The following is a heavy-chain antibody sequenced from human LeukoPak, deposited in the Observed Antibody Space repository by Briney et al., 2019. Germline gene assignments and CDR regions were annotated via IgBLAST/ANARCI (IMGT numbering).Heavy chain of an antibody. D-gene: IGHD2-15*01. J-gene: IGHJ4*02. Sequence: GGSLRLSCAASGFTFSSYAMSWVRQAPGKGLEWVSAISGSGGSTYYADPVKGRFTISRDNSKNTLYLQMNSLRAEDTAAYYCAGGQGWLLDYWGQGTLVTVSS. CDR2: ISGSGGST. CDR3: AGGQGWLLDY. CDR1: GFTFSSYA. V-gene: IGHV3-23*01.